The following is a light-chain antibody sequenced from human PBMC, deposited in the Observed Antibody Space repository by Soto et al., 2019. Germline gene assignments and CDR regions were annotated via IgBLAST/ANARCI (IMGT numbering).Light chain of an antibody. CDR1: QSVSSS. Sequence: EIELTQSPATLSLSPGERATRCCRASQSVSSSLAWYQQKHGQAPRLLIHDASTRAIGIPVRFSGSGSGTDFTLTISSLQPDDFATYYCQQYNSYSFGGGTKVDI. J-gene: IGKJ4*01. V-gene: IGKV3-11*01. CDR2: DAS. CDR3: QQYNSYS.